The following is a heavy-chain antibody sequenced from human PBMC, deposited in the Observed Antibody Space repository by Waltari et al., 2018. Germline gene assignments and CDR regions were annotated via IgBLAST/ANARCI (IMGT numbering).Heavy chain of an antibody. D-gene: IGHD2-15*01. CDR2: VHGSGRA. J-gene: IGHJ4*02. Sequence: QLQESGPGLMKPSGTLSLSCAVSGDSVTTSYWWSWVRQSPQTGLEWIGQVHGSGRANYNPSFASRVTVSLDTSKNQFSLEVTSATAADTAVYFCARDRGRGLYLDTWGPGTLVTVSP. V-gene: IGHV4-4*02. CDR1: GDSVTTSYW. CDR3: ARDRGRGLYLDT.